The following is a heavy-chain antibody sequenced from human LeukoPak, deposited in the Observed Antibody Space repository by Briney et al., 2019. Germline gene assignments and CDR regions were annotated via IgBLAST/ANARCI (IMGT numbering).Heavy chain of an antibody. CDR3: ARGQPSRDGHNSFDY. J-gene: IGHJ4*02. V-gene: IGHV1-69*06. D-gene: IGHD5-24*01. Sequence: SVKVSCKASGGTFSSYAISWVRQAPGQGLEWMGRIIPIFGTANYAQKFQGRVTITADKSTSTAYMELSSLRSEDTAVYYCARGQPSRDGHNSFDYWGQGTLVTVSS. CDR1: GGTFSSYA. CDR2: IIPIFGTA.